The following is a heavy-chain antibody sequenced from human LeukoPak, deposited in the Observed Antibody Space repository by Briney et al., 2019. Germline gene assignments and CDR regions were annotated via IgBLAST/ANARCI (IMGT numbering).Heavy chain of an antibody. D-gene: IGHD6-19*01. Sequence: GGSLRLSCAASGFTFSSYDMHWVRQATGKGLEWVSAIGTAGDTYYPGSVKGRFTISRENAKNSLYLQMNSLRAGDTAVYYCARARDSSGWYAFDYWGQGTLVTVSS. CDR3: ARARDSSGWYAFDY. CDR1: GFTFSSYD. J-gene: IGHJ4*02. CDR2: IGTAGDT. V-gene: IGHV3-13*01.